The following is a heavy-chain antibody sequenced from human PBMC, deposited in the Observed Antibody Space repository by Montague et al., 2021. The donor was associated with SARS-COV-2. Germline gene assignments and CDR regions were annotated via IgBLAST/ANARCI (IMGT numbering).Heavy chain of an antibody. V-gene: IGHV2-70*01. D-gene: IGHD6-13*01. CDR2: XDWDDDK. CDR3: ARIPNDSWYVSYFDY. J-gene: IGHJ4*02. Sequence: PPLVKPTQTLTLTCTLSGLPLSTSGLCVGWIRQPPGKALEWLALXDWDDDKYYSPSLKTRLSISKDTSKNQVVLTMANMEPVDTATYYCARIPNDSWYVSYFDYWGQGILVTVSS. CDR1: GLPLSTSGLC.